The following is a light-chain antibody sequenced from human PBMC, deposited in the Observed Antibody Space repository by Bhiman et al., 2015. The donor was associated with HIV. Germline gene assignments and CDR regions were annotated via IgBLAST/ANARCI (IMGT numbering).Light chain of an antibody. V-gene: IGLV1-51*02. Sequence: QSLLTQPPSVSAAPGQKVTISCSGSSSNIGNNYVSWYQQLPGTAPKLLIYENNKRPSGIPDRFSGSESGTSATLGITGLQTGDEADYYCGTWDSSLSTGGVFGTGTKVTVL. CDR2: ENN. CDR1: SSNIGNNY. CDR3: GTWDSSLSTGGV. J-gene: IGLJ1*01.